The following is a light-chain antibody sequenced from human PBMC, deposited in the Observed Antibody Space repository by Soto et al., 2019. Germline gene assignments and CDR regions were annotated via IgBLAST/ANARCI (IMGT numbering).Light chain of an antibody. CDR3: QQYGTSPIT. CDR2: GAS. CDR1: QTVSSY. Sequence: ENVLTQSPGTLSLSPGERATLSCRASQTVSSYLTWYQQRPGQAPRLLISGASRRATGIPDRFSGSGSGTDFTLTISRLEPEDFALYYCQQYGTSPITFGQVTRLE. J-gene: IGKJ5*01. V-gene: IGKV3-20*01.